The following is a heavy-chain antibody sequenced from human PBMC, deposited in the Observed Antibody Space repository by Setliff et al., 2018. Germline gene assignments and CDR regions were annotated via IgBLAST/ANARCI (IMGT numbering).Heavy chain of an antibody. CDR1: GFSFRDSW. CDR2: INHDGIEK. CDR3: VRGGEGRDDSNSGS. J-gene: IGHJ5*01. V-gene: IGHV3-7*01. Sequence: GGSLRLSCAASGFSFRDSWMSWVRQAPGKGLEWVANINHDGIEKYYVDSVKGRFTISRDNAKNSLYLQMNSLRAEDTAVYYCVRGGEGRDDSNSGSWGHGTLVTVSS. D-gene: IGHD2-21*02.